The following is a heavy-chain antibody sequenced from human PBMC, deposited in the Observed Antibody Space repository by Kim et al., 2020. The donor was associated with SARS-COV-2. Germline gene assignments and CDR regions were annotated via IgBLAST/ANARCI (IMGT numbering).Heavy chain of an antibody. CDR1: GFSFDRFS. CDR2: INRNGVVT. J-gene: IGHJ4*02. CDR3: VKELLGSQYVPSH. D-gene: IGHD1-26*01. V-gene: IGHV3-43*01. Sequence: GGSLRLSCAASGFSFDRFSMHWGRQVPGKGLEWVSLINRNGVVTYYADSVKGRFTISRDNGKNFLYLQMNSLTTDDTALYYCVKELLGSQYVPSHWGQGPLLTVSS.